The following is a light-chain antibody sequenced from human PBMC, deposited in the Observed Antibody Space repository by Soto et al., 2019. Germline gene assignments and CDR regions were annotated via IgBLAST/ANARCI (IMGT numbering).Light chain of an antibody. J-gene: IGLJ2*01. CDR1: TSDVGGYNY. CDR3: SSYTSLNTVI. Sequence: QSVLTQPASVSGSPGQSITISCTGTTSDVGGYNYVSWYQQHPGKAPKLLIYEVSNRPSGVSNRFSGSKSGNTASLTISGLQAEDEAAYYCSSYTSLNTVIFGGGTKVTVL. CDR2: EVS. V-gene: IGLV2-14*01.